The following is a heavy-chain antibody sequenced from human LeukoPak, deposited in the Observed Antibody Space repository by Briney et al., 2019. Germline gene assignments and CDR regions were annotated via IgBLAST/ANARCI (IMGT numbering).Heavy chain of an antibody. V-gene: IGHV4-34*01. CDR3: ARSYYGSGSYYMMAY. D-gene: IGHD3-10*01. CDR1: GGSFSGYY. Sequence: SETLSLTCAVYGGSFSGYYWSWIRQPPGKGLEWIGEINHSGSTNYNPSLKSRVTISVDTSKNQFSLKLSSVTAADTAVYYCARSYYGSGSYYMMAYWGQGTLVTVSS. J-gene: IGHJ4*02. CDR2: INHSGST.